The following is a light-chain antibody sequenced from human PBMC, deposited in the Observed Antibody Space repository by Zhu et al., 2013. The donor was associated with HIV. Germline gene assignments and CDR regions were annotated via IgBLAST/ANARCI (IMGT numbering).Light chain of an antibody. CDR1: QSVLYSSNNKNY. CDR3: HQHYSRRPYS. V-gene: IGKV4-1*01. J-gene: IGKJ2*03. Sequence: DIVMTQSPNALAVSLGERATINCKSSQSVLYSSNNKNYLACYQQKPGQPPKLLIYWASTRESGVPDRFSGSGSGTDFTLTITSLQAEDVAVYYCHQHYSRRPYSFGQGTKVGDQT. CDR2: WAS.